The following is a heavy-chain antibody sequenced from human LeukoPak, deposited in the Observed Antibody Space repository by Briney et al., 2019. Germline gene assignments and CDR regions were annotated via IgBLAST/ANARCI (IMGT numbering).Heavy chain of an antibody. CDR1: GFTFSSYA. D-gene: IGHD3-22*01. CDR2: ISYDGSNK. V-gene: IGHV3-30*04. CDR3: ARDRTLRATTMIVVVISYYFDY. Sequence: GRSLRLSCAASGFTFSSYAMHWVRQAPAKGLEWVAVISYDGSNKYYADSVKGRFTISRDNSKNTLYLQMNSLRAEDTAVYYCARDRTLRATTMIVVVISYYFDYWGQGTLVTVSS. J-gene: IGHJ4*02.